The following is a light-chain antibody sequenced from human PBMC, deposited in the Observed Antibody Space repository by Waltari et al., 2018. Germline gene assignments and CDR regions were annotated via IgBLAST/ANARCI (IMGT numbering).Light chain of an antibody. CDR3: QQYNKWPLT. CDR2: GAS. Sequence: EIVMTQSPATLSVSPGERATLSCRAGQSVSSNLAWYQQKPGQAPRLLIYGASTRATGIPARLSGSGSGTEVTLTIRSMQSEDFAVYYCQQYNKWPLTFGGGTKVEIK. J-gene: IGKJ4*01. V-gene: IGKV3-15*01. CDR1: QSVSSN.